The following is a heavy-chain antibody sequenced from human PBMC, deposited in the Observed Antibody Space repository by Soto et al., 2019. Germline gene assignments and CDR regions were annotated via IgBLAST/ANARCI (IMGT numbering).Heavy chain of an antibody. CDR1: GYTFTNYY. Sequence: QVQLVQSGAEVKKPGASVKVSCKASGYTFTNYYIHWVRQAPGQGLEWMGIINPTSGSTNYSQKVQGRVPLTYDTSTTTVYLELSGLRSEDTAVLYCARDLAAGDHWGQGTLVTVSS. V-gene: IGHV1-46*01. J-gene: IGHJ4*02. CDR2: INPTSGST. CDR3: ARDLAAGDH. D-gene: IGHD6-13*01.